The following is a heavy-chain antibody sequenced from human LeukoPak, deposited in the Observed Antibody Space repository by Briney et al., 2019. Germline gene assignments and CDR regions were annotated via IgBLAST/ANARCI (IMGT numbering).Heavy chain of an antibody. J-gene: IGHJ4*02. D-gene: IGHD3-10*01. CDR1: GYSFTNYG. CDR2: ISAYNGNT. CDR3: ARDLRPEPTYYYGSGSYYPDY. V-gene: IGHV1-18*01. Sequence: GASVKVSCKASGYSFTNYGISWVRQAPGQGLEWMGWISAYNGNTNYAQKLQGRVTMTTDTSTSTAYMELRSLRSDDTAVYYCARDLRPEPTYYYGSGSYYPDYWGQGTLVTVSS.